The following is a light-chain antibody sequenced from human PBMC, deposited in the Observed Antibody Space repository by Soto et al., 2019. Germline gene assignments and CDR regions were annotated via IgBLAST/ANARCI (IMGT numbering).Light chain of an antibody. CDR2: GNS. V-gene: IGLV1-40*01. CDR3: QSYDSSLSGFDV. J-gene: IGLJ1*01. CDR1: SSNIGAGYN. Sequence: QSVLTQPPSVSGAPGQRVTISCTGSSSNIGAGYNVHWYQQLPGAAPKLLIYGNSNRPSGVPDRFSGSKSGILASLAITGLQAEDEADYYCQSYDSSLSGFDVFGTGTKVTVL.